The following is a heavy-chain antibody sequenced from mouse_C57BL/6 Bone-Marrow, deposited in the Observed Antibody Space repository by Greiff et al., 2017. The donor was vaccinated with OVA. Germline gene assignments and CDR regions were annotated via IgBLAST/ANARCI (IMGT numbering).Heavy chain of an antibody. CDR2: IDPSDSYT. CDR1: GYTFTSYW. CDR3: ARSVVY. D-gene: IGHD1-1*02. Sequence: QVQLQQPGAELVMPGASVKLSCKASGYTFTSYWMHWVKQRPGQGLEWIGEIDPSDSYTNYNQKFKGKTTLTVDKSSSTAYMQLSSLTAEDSAVYDGARSVVYWGQGTTLTVSS. J-gene: IGHJ2*01. V-gene: IGHV1-69*01.